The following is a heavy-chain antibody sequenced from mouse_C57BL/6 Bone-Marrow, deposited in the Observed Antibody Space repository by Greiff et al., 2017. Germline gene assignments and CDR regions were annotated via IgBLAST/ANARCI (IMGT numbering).Heavy chain of an antibody. Sequence: VQLQQSGPELVKPGASVKISCKASGYAFSSSWMNWVKQRPGKGLEWIGRIYPGDGDTNYNGKFKGKATLTADKSSRTAYMQLSRLTSEDSAVXFCARRGLLGYENYFDSWGQGTTLTVSS. D-gene: IGHD2-14*01. CDR3: ARRGLLGYENYFDS. J-gene: IGHJ2*01. V-gene: IGHV1-82*01. CDR2: IYPGDGDT. CDR1: GYAFSSSW.